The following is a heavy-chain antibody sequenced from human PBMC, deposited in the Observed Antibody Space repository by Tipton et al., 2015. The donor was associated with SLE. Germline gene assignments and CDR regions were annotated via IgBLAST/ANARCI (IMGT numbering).Heavy chain of an antibody. J-gene: IGHJ3*02. CDR1: GFTLSSYN. V-gene: IGHV3-21*01. CDR3: ARDYDFWSGQMDAFDI. D-gene: IGHD3-3*01. Sequence: GSLRLSCAASGFTLSSYNMNWVRQAPGKGLEWVSSIRSDSSYKYYADSAKGRFTISRDSAKNSLYLQMDSLRAEDTAVYYCARDYDFWSGQMDAFDIWGQGTMVTVSS. CDR2: IRSDSSYK.